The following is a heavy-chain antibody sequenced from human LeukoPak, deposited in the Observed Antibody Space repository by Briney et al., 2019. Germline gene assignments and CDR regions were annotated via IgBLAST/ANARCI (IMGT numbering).Heavy chain of an antibody. CDR1: GGSISSSSYY. V-gene: IGHV4-39*07. J-gene: IGHJ5*02. Sequence: SETLSLTCTVSGGSISSSSYYWGWIRQPPGKGLEWIGSIYYSGSTYYNPSLKSRVTISVDTSKNQFSLKLSSVTAADTAVYYCARDGPYGSGSYYLGRWFDPWGQGTLVTVSS. CDR3: ARDGPYGSGSYYLGRWFDP. CDR2: IYYSGST. D-gene: IGHD3-10*01.